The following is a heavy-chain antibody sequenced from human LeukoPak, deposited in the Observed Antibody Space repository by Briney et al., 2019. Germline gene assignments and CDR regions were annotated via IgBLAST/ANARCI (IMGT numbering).Heavy chain of an antibody. J-gene: IGHJ4*02. CDR1: GFTFNNYG. D-gene: IGHD6-13*01. V-gene: IGHV3-30*18. CDR2: ISDDGRNK. CDR3: AKDRETTASGTFDY. Sequence: GGSLRLSCAASGFTFNNYGVHYVRQAPGEGLEWVAVISDDGRNKNYADSVKGRFTISRDNSNNTLYLQMNSLRAEDTGVYYYAKDRETTASGTFDYWGQGTLVTVSS.